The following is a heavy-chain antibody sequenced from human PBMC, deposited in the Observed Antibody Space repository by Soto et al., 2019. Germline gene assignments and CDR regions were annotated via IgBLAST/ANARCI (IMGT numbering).Heavy chain of an antibody. CDR2: IHAGNANT. CDR3: ARDVFYHHRSGSPSHFFDF. D-gene: IGHD3-10*01. CDR1: GLRFTNDV. J-gene: IGHJ4*02. V-gene: IGHV1-3*01. Sequence: GDSVKVACKTFGLRFTNDVRLWVLEAPGQRLEWVGSIHAGNANTESSETFQGRVTLTTDTSASTAYMELSSLRSEDTALYYCARDVFYHHRSGSPSHFFDFWGQGSLVTVSS.